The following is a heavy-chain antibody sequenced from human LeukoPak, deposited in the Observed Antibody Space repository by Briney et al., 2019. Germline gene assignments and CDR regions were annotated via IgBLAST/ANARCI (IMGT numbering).Heavy chain of an antibody. CDR1: GFTFRSYG. D-gene: IGHD3-10*01. V-gene: IGHV3-33*01. CDR3: ARVRGRNYGSGSYAGLDV. J-gene: IGHJ6*04. Sequence: GGSLRLSCGASGFTFRSYGMNWVRQLPGKGLEWVAVIWDDGTKEYYADSVKGRFSISRDNSKNTLFLQMNSLRAEDTAVYYCARVRGRNYGSGSYAGLDVWGKGTTVTVSS. CDR2: IWDDGTKE.